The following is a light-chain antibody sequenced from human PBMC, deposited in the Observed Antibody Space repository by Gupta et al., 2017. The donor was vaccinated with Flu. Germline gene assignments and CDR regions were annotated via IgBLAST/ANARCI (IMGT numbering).Light chain of an antibody. V-gene: IGKV1-5*03. CDR1: QSISRS. CDR3: QHYSSYPWT. Sequence: DIQLTQSRLPLSGAVGDRVTLSCRASQSISRSLAWYQQKPGEAPNLLISKASTLESGVPSRFRGSGSGTDFFLTISSLQPDDFATYCCQHYSSYPWTFGQGTTVEIK. J-gene: IGKJ1*01. CDR2: KAS.